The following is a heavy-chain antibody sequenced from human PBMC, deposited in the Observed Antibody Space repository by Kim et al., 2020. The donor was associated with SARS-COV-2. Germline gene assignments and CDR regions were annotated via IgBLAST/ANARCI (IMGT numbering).Heavy chain of an antibody. V-gene: IGHV4-59*08. Sequence: SETLSLTCIVSGDSISSSHWNWLRQTPGKGLEWIGHMHSSGGTNYNPSLKSRVTISIDTSKNHFSLSLRSVTAADTAVYYCARYVFGLGIHPWGQGTLVT. J-gene: IGHJ5*02. D-gene: IGHD2-21*01. CDR2: MHSSGGT. CDR1: GDSISSSH. CDR3: ARYVFGLGIHP.